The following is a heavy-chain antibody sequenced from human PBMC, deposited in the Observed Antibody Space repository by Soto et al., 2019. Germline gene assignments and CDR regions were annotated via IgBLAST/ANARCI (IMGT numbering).Heavy chain of an antibody. CDR3: VRLRSTTGGGGDAFEI. CDR2: IGSDGNRI. J-gene: IGHJ3*02. D-gene: IGHD3-16*01. V-gene: IGHV3-74*03. CDR1: GFTFNSYW. Sequence: EVQLVQSGGGLVQPGGSLRLSCAASGFTFNSYWMHWVRQVPGKGLVWVSRIGSDGNRITYAGSVKGRFNISRDNAKNTRYLQMNSLRAEATAVDYCVRLRSTTGGGGDAFEIWGQGTMVTVSS.